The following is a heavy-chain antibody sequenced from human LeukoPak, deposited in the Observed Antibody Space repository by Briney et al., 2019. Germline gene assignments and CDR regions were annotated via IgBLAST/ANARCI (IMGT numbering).Heavy chain of an antibody. CDR2: IYSGGST. Sequence: VGSLRLSCAASGFTVSTYYMTWVRQAPGKGLECVSVIYSGGSTYYADSAKGRFTVSRDNSKNTLYLQMNSLRAEDTAMYYCARGLGYCTSTTCLLPFDYWGQGTLVTVSS. V-gene: IGHV3-53*01. J-gene: IGHJ4*02. CDR3: ARGLGYCTSTTCLLPFDY. CDR1: GFTVSTYY. D-gene: IGHD2-2*01.